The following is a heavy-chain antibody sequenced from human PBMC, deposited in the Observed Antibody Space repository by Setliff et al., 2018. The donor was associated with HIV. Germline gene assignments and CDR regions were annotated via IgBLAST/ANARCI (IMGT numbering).Heavy chain of an antibody. CDR2: MSTYNGNT. CDR3: ARDHIAARSVDY. Sequence: GASVKVSCKASGYTFTSYDISWVRQAPGQGLEWMGWMSTYNGNTNYAQKVQGRVTMTTDTSTSTAYMELRSLRSDDTAVYYCARDHIAARSVDYWGQGTLVTVSS. J-gene: IGHJ4*02. D-gene: IGHD6-6*01. V-gene: IGHV1-18*01. CDR1: GYTFTSYD.